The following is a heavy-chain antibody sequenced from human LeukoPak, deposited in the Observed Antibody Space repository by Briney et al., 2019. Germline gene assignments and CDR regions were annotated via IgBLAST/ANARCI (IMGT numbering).Heavy chain of an antibody. V-gene: IGHV3-23*01. CDR2: ISGSSSST. D-gene: IGHD5-18*01. Sequence: RESLRLSCAASGFTFSSCAMSWVRQAPGKGLEWVSTISGSSSSTYYADSVKGRFTISRDNSKNTLYLQMNSLRAEDTAVFYCAKIERGYSYGIVDYWGQGTLVTVSS. CDR3: AKIERGYSYGIVDY. J-gene: IGHJ4*02. CDR1: GFTFSSCA.